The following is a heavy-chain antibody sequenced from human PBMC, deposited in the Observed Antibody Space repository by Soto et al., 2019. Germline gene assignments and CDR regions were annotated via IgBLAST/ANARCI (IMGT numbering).Heavy chain of an antibody. V-gene: IGHV3-23*01. CDR2: SSGTGANA. CDR3: ANVVG. Sequence: EVQLLESGGDLVQPGGSLRLSCAGSGFALLSFAMNWVRQAPGKGLEWVAASSGTGANAYYTDSVRGRFTVSRDNSKNMVFLEMNSLRVEHTAVYYCANVVGWGQGTLVTVSS. D-gene: IGHD2-2*01. J-gene: IGHJ4*02. CDR1: GFALLSFA.